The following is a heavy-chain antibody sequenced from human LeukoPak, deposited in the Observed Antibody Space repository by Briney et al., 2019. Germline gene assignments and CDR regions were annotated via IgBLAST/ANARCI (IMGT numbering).Heavy chain of an antibody. J-gene: IGHJ5*02. CDR3: ARGEPVS. Sequence: GGSLRLSCAASGFTVSTNYMTWVRQAPGKGLEWVSVLYSGGSTYYADSVKGRFTTSSDNSKDPLYLQINSLSVEDPAMYYCARGEPVSWGQGTLVTVSS. CDR1: GFTVSTNY. CDR2: LYSGGST. V-gene: IGHV3-53*01.